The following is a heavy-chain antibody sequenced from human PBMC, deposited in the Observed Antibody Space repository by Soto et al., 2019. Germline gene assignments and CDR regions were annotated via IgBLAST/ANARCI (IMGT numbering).Heavy chain of an antibody. CDR2: VYSGGTT. D-gene: IGHD6-13*01. CDR1: GITVSSNF. J-gene: IGHJ4*02. Sequence: EVQLVESGGGLVQPGGSLRLSCAASGITVSSNFMSWVRQAPGKGLEWVSVVYSGGTTYYADSVKGRFTISRDNSKNTLYLQINSLRAEDTAVYYYARESYSSTWYDYWGQGTLVTVSS. V-gene: IGHV3-66*01. CDR3: ARESYSSTWYDY.